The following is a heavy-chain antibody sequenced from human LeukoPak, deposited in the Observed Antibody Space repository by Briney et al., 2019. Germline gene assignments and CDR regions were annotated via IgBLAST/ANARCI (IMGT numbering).Heavy chain of an antibody. CDR2: INHSGST. CDR3: ARGGEVRRSFDP. Sequence: SETLSLTCAVYGGSFSGYYWSWIRQPPGKGLEWIGEINHSGSTKYNPSLKSRVTISVDTSKNQFSLKLSSVTAADTAVYHCARGGEVRRSFDPWGQGTLVTVSS. CDR1: GGSFSGYY. D-gene: IGHD3-16*01. J-gene: IGHJ5*02. V-gene: IGHV4-34*01.